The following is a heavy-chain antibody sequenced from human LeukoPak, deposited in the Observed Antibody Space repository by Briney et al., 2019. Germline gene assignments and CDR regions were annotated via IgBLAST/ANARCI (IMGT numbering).Heavy chain of an antibody. CDR2: IRSKANSYAT. J-gene: IGHJ4*02. D-gene: IGHD6-19*01. CDR3: TRVAVAGLPFDY. V-gene: IGHV3-73*01. Sequence: PGGSLRLSCAASGFTFSGSAMHWVRQASGKGLEWVGRIRSKANSYATAYAASVKGRFTISRDDSKNMAYLQMNSLKTEDTAVYYCTRVAVAGLPFDYWGQGTLVTVSS. CDR1: GFTFSGSA.